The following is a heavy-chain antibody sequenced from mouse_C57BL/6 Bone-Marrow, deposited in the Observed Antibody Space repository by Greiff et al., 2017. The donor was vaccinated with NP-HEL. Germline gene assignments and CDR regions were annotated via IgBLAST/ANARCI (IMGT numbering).Heavy chain of an antibody. Sequence: QVQLKQSGPGLVQPSQSLSITCTVSGFSLTSYGVHWVRQSPGKGLEWLGVIWRGGSADNNAAFISRLSISKENSKSQVFFKMNSLQADDTAIDYCARNSGETGNWYFDVWGTGTTVTVSS. J-gene: IGHJ1*03. CDR2: IWRGGSA. CDR3: ARNSGETGNWYFDV. D-gene: IGHD4-1*01. V-gene: IGHV2-2*01. CDR1: GFSLTSYG.